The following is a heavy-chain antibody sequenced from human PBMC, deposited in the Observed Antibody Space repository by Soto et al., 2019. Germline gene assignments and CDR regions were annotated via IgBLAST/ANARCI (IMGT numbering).Heavy chain of an antibody. Sequence: QVQLVQSGAEVKKPGASVKVSCKASGYTFTSYGISWVRQAPGQGLEWMGWISAYNGNTNYAQKLQGRVTMTTDTSTSTAYMELRSMRSADTAVYYCARLWNYYDSSGSYYFDYWGQGTLVTVSS. D-gene: IGHD3-22*01. CDR3: ARLWNYYDSSGSYYFDY. CDR2: ISAYNGNT. J-gene: IGHJ4*02. CDR1: GYTFTSYG. V-gene: IGHV1-18*04.